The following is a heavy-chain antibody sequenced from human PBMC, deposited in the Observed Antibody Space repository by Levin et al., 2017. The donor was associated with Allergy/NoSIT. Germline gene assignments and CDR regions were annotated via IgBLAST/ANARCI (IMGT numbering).Heavy chain of an antibody. J-gene: IGHJ3*02. CDR3: ARGYCSGGSCYDLDAFDI. CDR2: IYPGDSDT. D-gene: IGHD2-15*01. V-gene: IGHV5-51*01. CDR1: GYSFTSYW. Sequence: GGSLRLSCKGSGYSFTSYWIGWVRQMPGKGLEWMGIIYPGDSDTRYSPSFQGQVTIAADKSISTAYLQWSSLKASDTAMYYCARGYCSGGSCYDLDAFDIWGQGTMVTVSS.